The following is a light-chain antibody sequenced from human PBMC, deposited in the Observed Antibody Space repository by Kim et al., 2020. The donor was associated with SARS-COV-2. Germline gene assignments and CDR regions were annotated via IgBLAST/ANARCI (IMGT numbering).Light chain of an antibody. CDR2: DVT. Sequence: QSALTQPASVSGSPGQSITISCTGTSSDVGNYNLVSWYQQHPGKAPKLMLYDVTKRPSGVSNRFSGSKSGNTASLTISGLQAEDEADYYCCSYAGSSTWVFGGGTQLTVL. J-gene: IGLJ3*02. V-gene: IGLV2-23*02. CDR3: CSYAGSSTWV. CDR1: SSDVGNYNL.